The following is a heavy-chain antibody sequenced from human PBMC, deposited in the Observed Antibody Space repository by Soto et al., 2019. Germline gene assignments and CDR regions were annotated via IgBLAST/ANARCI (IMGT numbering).Heavy chain of an antibody. CDR3: ARSSTTVTTLDY. J-gene: IGHJ4*02. CDR1: SCSITSVCYS. CDR2: IYHSGST. D-gene: IGHD1-1*01. V-gene: IGHV4-30-2*01. Sequence: PTDTLSLTCAVPSCSITSVCYSWTWIRQPPGKVLEWVGYIYHSGSTYYNPSLKSRVTISVDRSKNQFSLKLSSVTAADTAVYFCARSSTTVTTLDYWGQGTLVTVSS.